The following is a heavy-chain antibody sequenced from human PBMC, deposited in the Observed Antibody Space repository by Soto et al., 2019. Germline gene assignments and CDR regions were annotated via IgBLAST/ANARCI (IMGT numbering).Heavy chain of an antibody. CDR2: INPNSGNT. CDR3: SRGHYWFDP. V-gene: IGHV1-8*01. Sequence: ASVKVSCKASGYTFTNYDITWVRQATGQGLEWMGWINPNSGNTAYAQNFQGRATMTRDASISTAYMELSSLRSEDTAVYYCSRGHYWFDPWGQGTLVTAPQ. CDR1: GYTFTNYD. J-gene: IGHJ5*02.